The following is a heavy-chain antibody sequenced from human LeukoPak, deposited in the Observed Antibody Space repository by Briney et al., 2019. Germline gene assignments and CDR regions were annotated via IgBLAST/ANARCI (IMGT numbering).Heavy chain of an antibody. Sequence: SETLSLTCTVSGGSISSSTYYWGWVRQPPGRGGEWVGSIYYSGSTYDNPALKRRVTISVKTSKNQFSLKLSSVTAADTAVYYCARSQAYGIFDYWGQGTLVTVSS. CDR1: GGSISSSTYY. CDR2: IYYSGST. D-gene: IGHD4-17*01. V-gene: IGHV4-39*01. CDR3: ARSQAYGIFDY. J-gene: IGHJ4*02.